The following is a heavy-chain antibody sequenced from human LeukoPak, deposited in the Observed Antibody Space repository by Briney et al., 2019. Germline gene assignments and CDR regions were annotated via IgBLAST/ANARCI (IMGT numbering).Heavy chain of an antibody. D-gene: IGHD3-3*02. CDR3: ARVADHFHWYLDL. CDR1: GFTVSTNY. J-gene: IGHJ2*01. CDR2: LYSGSST. V-gene: IGHV3-53*01. Sequence: GGSLRLSCAASGFTVSTNYMNWVRQAPGKGLEWVSILYSGSSTYYADSVEGRFIVSRDGSKNTLSLQMNDLRAEDTAVYYCARVADHFHWYLDLWGRGTLVTVSS.